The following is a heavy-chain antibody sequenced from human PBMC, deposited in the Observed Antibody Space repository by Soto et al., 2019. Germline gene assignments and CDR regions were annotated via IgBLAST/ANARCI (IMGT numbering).Heavy chain of an antibody. D-gene: IGHD4-17*01. CDR2: ISGSGGST. CDR1: GFTFSSYA. Sequence: EVQLLESGGGLVQPGGSLRLSCAASGFTFSSYAMSWVRQAPGKGVEWVSAISGSGGSTYYADSVKGRFTISRDNSKNTPYLQMNSLRAEDTAVYYCAKDWVVDYGVVGGGRWGQGTLVTVSS. V-gene: IGHV3-23*01. CDR3: AKDWVVDYGVVGGGR. J-gene: IGHJ4*02.